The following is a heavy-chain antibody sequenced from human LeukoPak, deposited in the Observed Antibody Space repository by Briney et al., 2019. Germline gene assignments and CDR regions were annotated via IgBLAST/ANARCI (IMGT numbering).Heavy chain of an antibody. V-gene: IGHV3-23*01. J-gene: IGHJ4*02. CDR3: AKLFKVATHSYYYFDY. CDR1: GFTFSSYA. Sequence: HTGGSLRLSCAASGFTFSSYAMSWVRQAPGKGLEWVSAISGSGGSTYYADSVKGRFTISRDNSKNTLYLQMNSLRAEDTAVYYCAKLFKVATHSYYYFDYWGQGTLVTVSS. D-gene: IGHD5-12*01. CDR2: ISGSGGST.